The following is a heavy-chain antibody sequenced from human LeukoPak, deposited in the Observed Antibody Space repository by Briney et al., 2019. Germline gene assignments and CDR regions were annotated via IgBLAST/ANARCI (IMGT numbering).Heavy chain of an antibody. CDR1: GFTFDDYA. CDR2: ISWNSGSI. Sequence: GRSLRLSCAASGFTFDDYAMHWVRQAPGKGLEWVSGISWNSGSIGYADSVKGRFTISRDNAKNSLYLQVNSLRAEDTALYYCAKDITGYGDYYFDYWGQGTLVTVSS. CDR3: AKDITGYGDYYFDY. D-gene: IGHD4-17*01. J-gene: IGHJ4*02. V-gene: IGHV3-9*01.